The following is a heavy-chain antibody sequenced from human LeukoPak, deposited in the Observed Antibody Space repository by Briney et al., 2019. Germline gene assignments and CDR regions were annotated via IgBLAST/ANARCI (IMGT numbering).Heavy chain of an antibody. CDR3: ARHDEVRGVFDY. CDR1: GGSISSYY. CDR2: IYYSGST. J-gene: IGHJ4*02. D-gene: IGHD3-10*01. V-gene: IGHV4-59*08. Sequence: SETLSLTCTVSGGSISSYYWSWIRQPPGKGLEWIGYIYYSGSTNYNPSLKSRVTMSVDTSKNQFSLKLSSVTAADTAVYYCARHDEVRGVFDYWGQGTLVTVSS.